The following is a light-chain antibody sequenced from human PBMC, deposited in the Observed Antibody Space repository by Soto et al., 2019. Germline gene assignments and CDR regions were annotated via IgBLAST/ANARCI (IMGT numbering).Light chain of an antibody. CDR1: QSVSGN. CDR2: GAS. V-gene: IGKV3-15*01. Sequence: EIVMTQSPATLSVSPGERATLSCMASQSVSGNLAWYQQKPGQAPRLLIYGASTRATGITARFSGSGSGTEFTLSISSLKSEDFAVYYCQQYNNWPPFTFGPGTKVDIK. CDR3: QQYNNWPPFT. J-gene: IGKJ3*01.